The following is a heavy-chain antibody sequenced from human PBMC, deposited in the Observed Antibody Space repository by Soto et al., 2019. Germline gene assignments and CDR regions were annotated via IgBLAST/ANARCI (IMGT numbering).Heavy chain of an antibody. J-gene: IGHJ6*03. CDR3: TRVMIAARLYYYYYMDV. CDR1: GFTVSSNY. Sequence: PGGSLRLSCAASGFTVSSNYMSWVRQAPGKGLEWVGFIRSKAYGGTTEYAASVKGRFTISRDDSKSIAYLQMNSLKTEDTAVYYCTRVMIAARLYYYYYMDVWGKGTTVTVSS. CDR2: IRSKAYGGTT. D-gene: IGHD6-6*01. V-gene: IGHV3-49*04.